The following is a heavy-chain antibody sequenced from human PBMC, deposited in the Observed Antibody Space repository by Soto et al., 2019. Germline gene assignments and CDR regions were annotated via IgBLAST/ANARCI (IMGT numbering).Heavy chain of an antibody. V-gene: IGHV3-43*01. Sequence: PGGSLRLSCAASGFTFDDYTMHWVRQAPGKGLEWVSLISWDGGSTYYADSVKGRFTISRDNSKNSLYLQMNSLRTEDTALCYCAKDNSGPLDYWGQGTLVTVSS. CDR3: AKDNSGPLDY. J-gene: IGHJ4*02. D-gene: IGHD1-26*01. CDR1: GFTFDDYT. CDR2: ISWDGGST.